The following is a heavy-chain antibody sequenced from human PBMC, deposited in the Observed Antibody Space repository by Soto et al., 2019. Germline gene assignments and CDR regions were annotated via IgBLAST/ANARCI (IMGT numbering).Heavy chain of an antibody. D-gene: IGHD2-15*01. CDR1: GDSVNSGYYY. CDR2: VSYSGT. V-gene: IGHV4-61*01. CDR3: ARVPRSGGSSHYGLDV. J-gene: IGHJ6*02. Sequence: SETLSLTCSVSGDSVNSGYYYWNWIRQPPGMRPEWIGYVSYSGTNYNPSLRSRLTISSDKSKNQFSLRLSSVTAADTAVYYCARVPRSGGSSHYGLDVWGQGIVVTVSS.